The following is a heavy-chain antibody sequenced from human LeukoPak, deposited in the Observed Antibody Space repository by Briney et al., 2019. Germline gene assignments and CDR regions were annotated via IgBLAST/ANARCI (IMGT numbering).Heavy chain of an antibody. Sequence: SSETLSLTCAVYGGSFSGYYWSWIRQPPGKGLEWIGEINHSGSTNYNPSLKSRVTISVDTSKNQFSLKLSSVTAADTAVYYCARAKPNYTYYYYMDVWGKGTTVTVSS. CDR2: INHSGST. V-gene: IGHV4-34*01. CDR1: GGSFSGYY. J-gene: IGHJ6*03. D-gene: IGHD1-7*01. CDR3: ARAKPNYTYYYYMDV.